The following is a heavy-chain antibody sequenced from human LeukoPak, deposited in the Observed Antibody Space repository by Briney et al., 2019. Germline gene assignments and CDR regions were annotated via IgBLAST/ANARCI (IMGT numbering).Heavy chain of an antibody. CDR1: GFAFGSEA. Sequence: PGGSLRLSCAVSGFAFGSEAMSWVRQSPARGLEWVASISPGGGTTYYADYVEGRFIISRDNSNNTLFVQMNSLRAEDTAVYYCARDRSGGDYVVGMDVWGQGTTVTVSS. CDR3: ARDRSGGDYVVGMDV. J-gene: IGHJ6*02. V-gene: IGHV3-23*01. D-gene: IGHD4-17*01. CDR2: ISPGGGTT.